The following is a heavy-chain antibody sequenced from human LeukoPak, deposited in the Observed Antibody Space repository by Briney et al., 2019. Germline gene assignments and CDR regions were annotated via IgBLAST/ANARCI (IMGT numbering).Heavy chain of an antibody. CDR2: NYCSGST. CDR3: ARDLGYCSGGRCYSPYGMDV. CDR1: GGSISSDGYY. D-gene: IGHD2-15*01. Sequence: SQTLSLTCTVSGGSISSDGYYWSWIRQHPGKGLEWIGYNYCSGSTYYNPSLKSRVTISVEASKNQFSLKLSSVTAADTAVYYCARDLGYCSGGRCYSPYGMDVWGQGTTVTVSS. V-gene: IGHV4-31*03. J-gene: IGHJ6*02.